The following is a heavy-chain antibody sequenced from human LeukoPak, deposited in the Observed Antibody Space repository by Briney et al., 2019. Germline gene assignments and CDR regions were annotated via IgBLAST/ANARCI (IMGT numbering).Heavy chain of an antibody. Sequence: PGGSLRLSCAASGFTFSSYSMNWVRQAPGKGLEWVSSISSSSRYICYADSVKGRFTISRDNAKNSLYLQMNSLRAEDTAVYYCAREDDFWSGPIYYYYYMDVWGKGTTVTVSS. CDR2: ISSSSRYI. CDR1: GFTFSSYS. J-gene: IGHJ6*03. CDR3: AREDDFWSGPIYYYYYMDV. V-gene: IGHV3-21*01. D-gene: IGHD3-3*01.